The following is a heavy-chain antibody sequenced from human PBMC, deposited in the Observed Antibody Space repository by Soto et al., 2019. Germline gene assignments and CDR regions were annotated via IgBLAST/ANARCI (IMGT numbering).Heavy chain of an antibody. Sequence: QVQLVQSGAEVKKPGASVKVSCKASGYTFTGYYMHWVRQAPGQGLEWMGWINPSSGGTNYAQKFQGWVTMTRDTSISTAYMELSRLRSDDTAVYYCARVAVTTSYYYGMDVWGQGTTVTVSS. CDR3: ARVAVTTSYYYGMDV. J-gene: IGHJ6*02. CDR1: GYTFTGYY. D-gene: IGHD4-4*01. CDR2: INPSSGGT. V-gene: IGHV1-2*04.